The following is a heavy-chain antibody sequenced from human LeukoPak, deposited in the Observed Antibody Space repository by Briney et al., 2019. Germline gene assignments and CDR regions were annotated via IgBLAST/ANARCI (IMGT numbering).Heavy chain of an antibody. J-gene: IGHJ4*02. CDR3: ARDDERDERYSYGYYFDY. CDR1: GGSISSYY. D-gene: IGHD5-18*01. V-gene: IGHV4-59*12. CDR2: IYYSGST. Sequence: PSETLSLTCTVSGGSISSYYWSWIRQPPGKGLEWIGDIYYSGSTNYNPSLKRRVTMSLDTSKNQFSLKLSSVTAADTAVYYCARDDERDERYSYGYYFDYWGQGTLVTVSS.